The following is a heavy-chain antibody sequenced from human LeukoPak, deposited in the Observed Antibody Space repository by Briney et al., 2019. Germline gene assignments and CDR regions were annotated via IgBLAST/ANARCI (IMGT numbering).Heavy chain of an antibody. V-gene: IGHV1-69*01. D-gene: IGHD2-15*01. CDR1: GGTLSSYA. J-gene: IGHJ1*01. Sequence: SVKVSCKASGGTLSSYAISWVRQAPGQGLEWMGGIIPIFGTANYAQKFQGRVTITADESTSTAYMELSSLRSEDTAVYYCAREGYCSGGSCYDLEYFQHWGQGTLVTVSS. CDR2: IIPIFGTA. CDR3: AREGYCSGGSCYDLEYFQH.